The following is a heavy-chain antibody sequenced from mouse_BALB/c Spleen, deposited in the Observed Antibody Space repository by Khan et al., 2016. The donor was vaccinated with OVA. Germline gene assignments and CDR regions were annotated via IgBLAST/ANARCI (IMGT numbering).Heavy chain of an antibody. CDR1: GYSITSGYG. CDR2: ISYTGST. D-gene: IGHD1-2*01. Sequence: EVQLQESGPGLVKPSQSLSLTCTVTGYSITSGYGWNWIRQFPGNKLEWMGYISYTGSTNYHPSLKSRISITRDTSKNQFFLQLNSVTTEDTATYYCARTARIKYWGQGTTLTVSS. J-gene: IGHJ2*01. V-gene: IGHV3-2*02. CDR3: ARTARIKY.